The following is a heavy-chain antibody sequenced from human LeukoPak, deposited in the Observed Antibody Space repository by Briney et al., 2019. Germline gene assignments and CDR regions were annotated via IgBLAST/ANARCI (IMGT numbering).Heavy chain of an antibody. CDR1: GFTVTNNY. CDR2: IYSAGTT. Sequence: GGSLRLSCAASGFTVTNNYMSWVRQAPGKGLEWVSVIYSAGTTYYADSVKGRFTISRQNPENTLFLQMNSLRPEDTAVYYCARVLGYDSSGYYRGYFDYWGQGALVTVSS. D-gene: IGHD3-22*01. V-gene: IGHV3-53*04. CDR3: ARVLGYDSSGYYRGYFDY. J-gene: IGHJ4*02.